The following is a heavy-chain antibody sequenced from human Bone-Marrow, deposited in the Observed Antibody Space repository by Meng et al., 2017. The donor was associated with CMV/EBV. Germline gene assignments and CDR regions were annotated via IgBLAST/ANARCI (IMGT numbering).Heavy chain of an antibody. CDR1: GFIFTRNW. D-gene: IGHD5-24*01. Sequence: GESLKISCAASGFIFTRNWMYWVRQGPGKGLVWVSGIKNDGTIVTCADSVKGRFTISRDNSKNTLYLQMNSLRAEDTAVYYCAKYGDGYNCDYWGQGTLVTVSS. CDR2: IKNDGTIV. J-gene: IGHJ4*02. CDR3: AKYGDGYNCDY. V-gene: IGHV3-74*01.